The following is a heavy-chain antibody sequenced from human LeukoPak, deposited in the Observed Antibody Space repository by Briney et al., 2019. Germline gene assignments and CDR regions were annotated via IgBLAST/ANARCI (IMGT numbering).Heavy chain of an antibody. CDR1: GYTFTGYY. Sequence: GASVKVSCKASGYTFTGYYMHWVRQAPGQGLEWMGWINPNSGGTNYAQKFQGRVTMTRDTSISTAYMELSRLRSDDTAVYYCARGPPDYYDILTGYYEPLIDHWGQGTLVTVSS. V-gene: IGHV1-2*02. J-gene: IGHJ4*02. CDR2: INPNSGGT. D-gene: IGHD3-9*01. CDR3: ARGPPDYYDILTGYYEPLIDH.